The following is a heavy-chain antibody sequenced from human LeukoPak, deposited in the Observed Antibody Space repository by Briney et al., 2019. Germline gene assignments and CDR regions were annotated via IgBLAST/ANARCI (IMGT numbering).Heavy chain of an antibody. CDR2: ISHDGGIK. CDR1: GFTFSTFG. J-gene: IGHJ4*02. CDR3: AKNRWESSGSGSSLDY. Sequence: AGSLRLSCAASGFTFSTFGLHWVRQAPGKGLEWVAFISHDGGIKYYADSVKGRLAISRDTSKNTLYLQMNSLRAEDTAVYYCAKNRWESSGSGSSLDYWGRGTLVTVSS. V-gene: IGHV3-30*18. D-gene: IGHD3-10*01.